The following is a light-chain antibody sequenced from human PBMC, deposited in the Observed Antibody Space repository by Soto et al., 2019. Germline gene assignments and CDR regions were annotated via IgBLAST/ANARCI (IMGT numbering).Light chain of an antibody. Sequence: EIVLTQSPGTLSLSPGERATLSCRASQSVGSSYLAWYQQKPGQAPRLFIYGASSRAPRIPDRFSGSGSGTDVTLTISRLEPEDFAVYYCQQSGGSPRTFGQGTKVEI. CDR3: QQSGGSPRT. CDR1: QSVGSSY. V-gene: IGKV3-20*01. CDR2: GAS. J-gene: IGKJ1*01.